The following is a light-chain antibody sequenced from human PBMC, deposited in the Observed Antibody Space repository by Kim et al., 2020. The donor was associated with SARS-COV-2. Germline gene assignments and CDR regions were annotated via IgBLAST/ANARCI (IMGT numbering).Light chain of an antibody. J-gene: IGKJ2*01. V-gene: IGKV1-6*01. CDR1: QGIRND. Sequence: SATVGDRITLACRASQGIRNDLGWYQQKPGKAPKLLIYATYNLQSGVPSRFSGSGSGTDFTLTISSLQPEDFATYYCLQDYNYPYTFGQGTKLEI. CDR2: ATY. CDR3: LQDYNYPYT.